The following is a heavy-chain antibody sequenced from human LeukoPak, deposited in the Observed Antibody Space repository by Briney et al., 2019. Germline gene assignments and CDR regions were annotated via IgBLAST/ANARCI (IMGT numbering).Heavy chain of an antibody. CDR3: ARESRRYGSGSYPPDY. D-gene: IGHD3-10*01. Sequence: PGGSLRLSCAASGFTFSSYSMNWVRQAPGKGLEWLSYISSSSSTIYYADSVKGRFTISRDNAKNSLYLQMTSLRAEDTAVYYCARESRRYGSGSYPPDYWGRGTLVTVSS. CDR1: GFTFSSYS. J-gene: IGHJ4*02. V-gene: IGHV3-48*04. CDR2: ISSSSSTI.